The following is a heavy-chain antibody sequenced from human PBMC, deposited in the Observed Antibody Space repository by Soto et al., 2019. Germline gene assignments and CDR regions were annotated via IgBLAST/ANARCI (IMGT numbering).Heavy chain of an antibody. D-gene: IGHD6-13*01. J-gene: IGHJ4*02. Sequence: SETLSLTCTVSGGSISSYYWSWIRQPPGKGLEWIGYIYYSGSTNYNPSLKSRVTISVDTSKNQFSLKLSSVTAADTAVYYCARGRVAAAGGGEDYWGQGTLVTVS. CDR3: ARGRVAAAGGGEDY. CDR1: GGSISSYY. CDR2: IYYSGST. V-gene: IGHV4-59*01.